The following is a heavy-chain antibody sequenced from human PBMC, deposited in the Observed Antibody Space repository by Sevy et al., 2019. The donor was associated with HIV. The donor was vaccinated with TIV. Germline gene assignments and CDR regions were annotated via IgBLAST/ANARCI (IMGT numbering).Heavy chain of an antibody. J-gene: IGHJ4*02. CDR2: IKSKTDGGTT. D-gene: IGHD2-2*01. V-gene: IGHV3-15*01. CDR3: TTEYSGIVVVPAAMYYFDY. Sequence: GGSLRLSCAASGFTFSNAWMSWVRQAPGKGLEWVGRIKSKTDGGTTDDAAPVKGRFTISRDDSKNTLYLQMNSLKTEDTAVYYCTTEYSGIVVVPAAMYYFDYWGQGTLVTVSS. CDR1: GFTFSNAW.